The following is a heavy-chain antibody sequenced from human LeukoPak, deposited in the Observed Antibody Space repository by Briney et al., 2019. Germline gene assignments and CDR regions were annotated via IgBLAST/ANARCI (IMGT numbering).Heavy chain of an antibody. CDR1: GFTFSSYA. D-gene: IGHD6-6*01. J-gene: IGHJ4*02. CDR2: IDGSGSSA. V-gene: IGHV3-23*01. Sequence: GGSLRLSCAASGFTFSSYAMSWVRQPPGKGLEWVSTIDGSGSSAYSADSVKGRFTISRDNAKNTLSLQMNSLRAEDTAVYYCAKDLSWEYVSSSIFDYWGQGTLVTVSS. CDR3: AKDLSWEYVSSSIFDY.